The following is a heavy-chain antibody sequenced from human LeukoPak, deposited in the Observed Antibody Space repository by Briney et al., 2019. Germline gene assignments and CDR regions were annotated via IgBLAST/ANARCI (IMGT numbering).Heavy chain of an antibody. Sequence: GGSLRLSCAASGFTFSAYDMQWVRQAPGKGPEWVSGISRSGSTYYRDSVKGRFTISRDNYKNTLYLQMNSLRAEDTAVYYCAKGGYSALDIWGQGTMVTVSS. V-gene: IGHV3-23*01. CDR1: GFTFSAYD. D-gene: IGHD2-2*03. CDR2: ISRSGST. CDR3: AKGGYSALDI. J-gene: IGHJ3*02.